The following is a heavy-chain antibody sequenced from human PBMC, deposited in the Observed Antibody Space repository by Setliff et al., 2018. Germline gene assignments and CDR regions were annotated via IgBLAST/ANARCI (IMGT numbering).Heavy chain of an antibody. D-gene: IGHD3-9*01. J-gene: IGHJ4*02. CDR2: IDPSGDT. Sequence: SETLSLTCTVSGGSISSGSHYWTWIRQPTGKRLEWIGHIDPSGDTNYSPSLKSRVTISRDTSKNQLSLELTSVTAADTAVYYCAHSTTFDLHHDYWGQGALVTVSS. CDR1: GGSISSGSHY. V-gene: IGHV4-61*09. CDR3: AHSTTFDLHHDY.